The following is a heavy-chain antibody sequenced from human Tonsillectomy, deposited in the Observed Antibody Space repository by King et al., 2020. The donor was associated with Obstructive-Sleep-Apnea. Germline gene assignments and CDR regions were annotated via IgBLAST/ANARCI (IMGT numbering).Heavy chain of an antibody. CDR2: ISYDGSNK. CDR1: GFIFRSYA. Sequence: VQLVESGGGVVQPGKSLRLSCLASGFIFRSYAMHWVRQAPGKGLQWLAVISYDGSNKWYADSVKGRFTISRDNSKNTLFLQMNSLRAEDTAIYYCARSYYYGSGDYDNPNDALDIWGQGTVVTVSS. D-gene: IGHD3-10*01. J-gene: IGHJ3*02. V-gene: IGHV3-30-3*01. CDR3: ARSYYYGSGDYDNPNDALDI.